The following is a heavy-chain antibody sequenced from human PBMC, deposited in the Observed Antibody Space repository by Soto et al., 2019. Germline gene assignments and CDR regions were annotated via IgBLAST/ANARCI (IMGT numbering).Heavy chain of an antibody. CDR1: GYTFTSYA. CDR3: ARDSTTMVRGIEYYFDY. Sequence: ASVKVSCKASGYTFTSYAMHWVRQAPGQRLEWMGWINAGNGNTKYSQKFQGRVTITRDTSASTAYMELSSLRSEDTAVYYCARDSTTMVRGIEYYFDYWGQGTLVTVSS. CDR2: INAGNGNT. D-gene: IGHD3-10*01. J-gene: IGHJ4*02. V-gene: IGHV1-3*01.